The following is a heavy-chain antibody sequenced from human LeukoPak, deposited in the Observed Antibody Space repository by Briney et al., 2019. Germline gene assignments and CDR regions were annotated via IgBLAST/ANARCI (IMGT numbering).Heavy chain of an antibody. Sequence: PGGSLRLSCAASGLTFSNAWMAWVRQAPGKGLEWVGRIRSKNDGGTIGYAAPVKDRFTISRDDSKNTLYLQMNSLEIEDTAVYFCTTDRTMKGYWGQGTLVTVSS. CDR3: TTDRTMKGY. J-gene: IGHJ4*02. D-gene: IGHD3-22*01. V-gene: IGHV3-15*01. CDR2: IRSKNDGGTI. CDR1: GLTFSNAW.